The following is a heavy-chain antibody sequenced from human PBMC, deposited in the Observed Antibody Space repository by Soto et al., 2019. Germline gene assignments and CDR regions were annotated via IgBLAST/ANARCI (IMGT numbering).Heavy chain of an antibody. D-gene: IGHD3-22*01. CDR2: IYHSGST. CDR1: GGSISSGGYS. J-gene: IGHJ4*02. CDR3: ARGTYYYDSSGDPFDY. Sequence: QLQLQESGSGLVKPSQTLSLTCAVSGGSISSGGYSWSWIRQPPGKGLEWIGYIYHSGSTYYNPSLKSGVTISVDRSKNQFSPKLSSVTAADTAVYYCARGTYYYDSSGDPFDYWGQGTLVTVSS. V-gene: IGHV4-30-2*01.